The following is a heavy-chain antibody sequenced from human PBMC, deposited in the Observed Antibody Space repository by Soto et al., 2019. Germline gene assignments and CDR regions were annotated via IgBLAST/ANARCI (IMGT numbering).Heavy chain of an antibody. V-gene: IGHV1-69*01. J-gene: IGHJ3*02. Sequence: QVQLEQSGAEVKKPGSSVKVSCKASGGTFSSYAISWVRQAPGQGLEWMGGIIPIFGTANYAQKFQGRVTITADESTSTAYMELSSLRSEDTAVYYCARDLKWIRYFDHYDAFDIWGQGTMVTVSS. D-gene: IGHD3-9*01. CDR3: ARDLKWIRYFDHYDAFDI. CDR2: IIPIFGTA. CDR1: GGTFSSYA.